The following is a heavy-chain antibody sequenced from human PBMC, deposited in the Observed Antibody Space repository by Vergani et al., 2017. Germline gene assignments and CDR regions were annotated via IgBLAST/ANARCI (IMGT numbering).Heavy chain of an antibody. CDR1: GFTFSSYS. CDR3: AKDTARGLYVLRFHTPGGYMDV. Sequence: EVQLVESGGGLVQPGGSLRLSCAASGFTFSSYSMNWVRQAPGKGLEWVSYISSSSSTIYYADSVKGRFTISRDNAKNSLYLQMNSLRAEDTAVYYCAKDTARGLYVLRFHTPGGYMDVWGKGTTVTVSS. CDR2: ISSSSSTI. D-gene: IGHD3-3*01. V-gene: IGHV3-48*01. J-gene: IGHJ6*03.